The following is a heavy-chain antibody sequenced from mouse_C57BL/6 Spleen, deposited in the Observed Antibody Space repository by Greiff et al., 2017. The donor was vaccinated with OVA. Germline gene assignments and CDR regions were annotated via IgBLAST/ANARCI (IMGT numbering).Heavy chain of an antibody. CDR3: ARSYGYEAMDY. D-gene: IGHD1-1*02. Sequence: VQLQQSGPELVKPGASVKMSCKASGYTFTDYNMHWVKQSHGQSLEWIGYINPNNGGTSYNQKFKGKATLTVDKSSSTAYMELRSLTSEDSAVYYCARSYGYEAMDYWGQGTSVTVSS. V-gene: IGHV1-22*01. CDR1: GYTFTDYN. J-gene: IGHJ4*01. CDR2: INPNNGGT.